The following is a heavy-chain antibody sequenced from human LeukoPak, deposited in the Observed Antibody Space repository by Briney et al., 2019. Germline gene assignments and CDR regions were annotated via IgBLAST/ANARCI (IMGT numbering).Heavy chain of an antibody. Sequence: GGSLRLSCAASGFTFSDYWMTWVRQAPGKGLEWVANIKEDGGEKNYVDSVKGRFTISRDNAKNTLYLQMNSLRAEDTAVYYCARDLNYDSSGYYYGSHGMDVWGQGTTVTVSS. CDR1: GFTFSDYW. J-gene: IGHJ6*02. V-gene: IGHV3-7*01. D-gene: IGHD3-22*01. CDR2: IKEDGGEK. CDR3: ARDLNYDSSGYYYGSHGMDV.